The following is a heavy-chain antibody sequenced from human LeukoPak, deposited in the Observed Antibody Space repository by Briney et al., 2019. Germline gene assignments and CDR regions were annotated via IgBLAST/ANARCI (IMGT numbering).Heavy chain of an antibody. CDR3: ARGRDSLWVEFGD. D-gene: IGHD3-3*01. J-gene: IGHJ4*02. Sequence: SETLSLSCNVSGGSLSHYYCSWIRQAPGKGLEWIGFIYSGGSTKYSPSLQSRVTISVGTSKNQFSLELRSVTAADSAVYYCARGRDSLWVEFGDWGQGTLVTVSS. CDR2: IYSGGST. V-gene: IGHV4-4*09. CDR1: GGSLSHYY.